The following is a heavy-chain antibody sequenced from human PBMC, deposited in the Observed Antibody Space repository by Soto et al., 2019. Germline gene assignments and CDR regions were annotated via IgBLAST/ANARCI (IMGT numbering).Heavy chain of an antibody. V-gene: IGHV3-48*03. Sequence: QLVESGGGSVQPGRSLRLSCAPSGFTFSSYEMNWVRQAPGKGLEWVSYISVSGTRRFYADAVKGRFNISRYNTKKLLYLQMNSLRAEDTALYYCATAGLPGTVWGHGTTVPVSS. CDR1: GFTFSSYE. CDR2: ISVSGTRR. CDR3: ATAGLPGTV. J-gene: IGHJ6*02. D-gene: IGHD1-1*01.